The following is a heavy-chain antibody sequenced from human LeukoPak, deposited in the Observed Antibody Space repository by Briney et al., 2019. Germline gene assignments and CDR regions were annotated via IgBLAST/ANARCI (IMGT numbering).Heavy chain of an antibody. V-gene: IGHV4-30-2*01. CDR2: IYHSGST. D-gene: IGHD3-22*01. J-gene: IGHJ5*02. Sequence: SQTLSLTCAVSGGSISSGGYSWSWIRQPPGKGLEWIGYIYHSGSTYYNPSLKSRVTISVDRSKNQFSLKLSSVTAVDTAVYYCARGLSADYYDSSGYYYNWFDPWGQGTLVTVSS. CDR1: GGSISSGGYS. CDR3: ARGLSADYYDSSGYYYNWFDP.